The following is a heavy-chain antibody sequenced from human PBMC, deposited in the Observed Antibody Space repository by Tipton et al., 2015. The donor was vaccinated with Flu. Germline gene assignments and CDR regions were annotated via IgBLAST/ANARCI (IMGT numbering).Heavy chain of an antibody. Sequence: TLSLTCTVSGGSISDYYWSWIRQPPGKGLVWIAYSSGSSGHTNYNASLKSRVTMSVDTSKNQFSLKLSSVTVADTAVYYCARDYLLGDLSFFDNWGQGTLVTVSS. J-gene: IGHJ4*02. D-gene: IGHD3-16*02. CDR3: ARDYLLGDLSFFDN. V-gene: IGHV4-59*12. CDR2: SSGSSGHT. CDR1: GGSISDYY.